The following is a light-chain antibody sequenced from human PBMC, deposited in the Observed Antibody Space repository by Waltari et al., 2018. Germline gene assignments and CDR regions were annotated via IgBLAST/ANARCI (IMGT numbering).Light chain of an antibody. J-gene: IGKJ1*01. Sequence: DIQMTQSPSSLSASVADRVTITCRASQSISSYLNWYQQKPGKAPKLLIYAASSLQSGVPSRFRGSGSGTDFTLTISSLQPEDFATYYCQQSYSTLNTFGQGTKVEIK. CDR2: AAS. CDR3: QQSYSTLNT. V-gene: IGKV1-39*01. CDR1: QSISSY.